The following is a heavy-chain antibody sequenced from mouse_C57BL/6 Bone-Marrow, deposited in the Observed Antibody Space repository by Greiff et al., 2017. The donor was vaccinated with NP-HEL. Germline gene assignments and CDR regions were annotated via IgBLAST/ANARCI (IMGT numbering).Heavy chain of an antibody. CDR2: IYPRDGST. CDR3: ARGSGDFDV. V-gene: IGHV1-85*01. D-gene: IGHD1-3*01. Sequence: QVQLKESGPELVKPGASVKLSCKASGYTFTSYDINWVKQRPGQGLEWIGRIYPRDGSTKYNEKFKGKATLTVDTSSSTAYMELHSLTSEDSAVYFCARGSGDFDVWGKGTTVTVSS. J-gene: IGHJ1*03. CDR1: GYTFTSYD.